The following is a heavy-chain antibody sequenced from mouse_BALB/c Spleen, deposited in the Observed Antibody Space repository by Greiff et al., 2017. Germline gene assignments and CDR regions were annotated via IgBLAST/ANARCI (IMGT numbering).Heavy chain of an antibody. CDR1: GFTFSSFG. V-gene: IGHV5-17*02. D-gene: IGHD4-1*01. CDR2: ISSGSSTI. Sequence: EVQGVESGGGLVQPGGSRKLSCAASGFTFSSFGMHWVRQAPEKGLEWVAYISSGSSTIYYADTVKGRFTISRDNPKNTLFLQMTSLRSEDTAMYYCARSNYYAMDYWGQGTSVTVSS. J-gene: IGHJ4*01. CDR3: ARSNYYAMDY.